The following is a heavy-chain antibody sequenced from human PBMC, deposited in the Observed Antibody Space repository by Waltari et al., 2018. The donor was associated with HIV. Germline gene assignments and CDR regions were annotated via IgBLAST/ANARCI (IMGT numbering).Heavy chain of an antibody. CDR2: TRNKAYSYPT. Sequence: EVQLVESGGGLVQPGGSLRLSCAASGFTFSDYYMDWVRQAPGKGLGWVGRTRNKAYSYPTEYAASVKGRFTLSRDESKNSLYLQMNSLKIEDTAVYYCVRGRGRESPGVFEIWGQGTMVTVSS. CDR1: GFTFSDYY. V-gene: IGHV3-72*01. D-gene: IGHD1-26*01. J-gene: IGHJ3*02. CDR3: VRGRGRESPGVFEI.